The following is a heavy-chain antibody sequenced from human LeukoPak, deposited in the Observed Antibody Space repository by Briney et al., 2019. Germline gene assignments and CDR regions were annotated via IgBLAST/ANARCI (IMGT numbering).Heavy chain of an antibody. D-gene: IGHD1-26*01. V-gene: IGHV3-9*01. Sequence: GRSLRLSCAASGFTFDDYAMPWVRQAPGKGLEWVSGISWNSGSIGYADSVKGRFTISRDNAKNSLYLQMNSLRAEDTALYYCAKDIYSGSFRYFDYWGQGTLVTVSS. CDR1: GFTFDDYA. CDR3: AKDIYSGSFRYFDY. CDR2: ISWNSGSI. J-gene: IGHJ4*02.